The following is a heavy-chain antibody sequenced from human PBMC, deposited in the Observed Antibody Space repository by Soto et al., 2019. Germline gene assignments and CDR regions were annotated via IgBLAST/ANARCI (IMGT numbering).Heavy chain of an antibody. CDR1: GFSLRTGGVG. V-gene: IGHV2-5*02. CDR3: AHSPFFGDKLHY. CDR2: IYWDDDK. Sequence: SGPTLVNPTQTLTLTCTFSGFSLRTGGVGVGWFRQPPGKALEWLAVIYWDDDKRYSPSLKTRLTITKDTSRNQVVLTMTNMDPVDTGTYYCAHSPFFGDKLHYWGQGTLVTGSS. J-gene: IGHJ4*02. D-gene: IGHD2-21*01.